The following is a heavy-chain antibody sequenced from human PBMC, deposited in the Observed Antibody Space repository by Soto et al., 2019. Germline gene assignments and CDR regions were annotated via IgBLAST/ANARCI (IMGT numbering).Heavy chain of an antibody. CDR2: ISGSGGST. D-gene: IGHD5-18*01. CDR1: GFTFSSYA. J-gene: IGHJ4*02. CDR3: AKDPSVYSYGPNRGEY. Sequence: EVQLLESGGGLVQPGGSLSLSCAASGFTFSSYAMSWVRQAPGKGLEWVSAISGSGGSTYYADSVKGRFTISRDNSKTTRYLQMNSRRAEDTAVYYCAKDPSVYSYGPNRGEYWGQGTLVTVSS. V-gene: IGHV3-23*01.